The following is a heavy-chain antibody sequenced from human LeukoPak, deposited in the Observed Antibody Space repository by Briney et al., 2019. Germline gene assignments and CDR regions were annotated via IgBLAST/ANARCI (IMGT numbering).Heavy chain of an antibody. CDR3: ALGTPMLQSGYYYYMDV. CDR2: IIPLFRTS. Sequence: GASVKVSCKASGYTFTSYGISWVRQAPGQGLEWMGGIIPLFRTSNYAQSLQGRVTITADETTNTAYMELTSLRSEDTAVYYCALGTPMLQSGYYYYMDVWGKGTTVTISS. V-gene: IGHV1-69*13. J-gene: IGHJ6*03. CDR1: GYTFTSYG. D-gene: IGHD3-10*02.